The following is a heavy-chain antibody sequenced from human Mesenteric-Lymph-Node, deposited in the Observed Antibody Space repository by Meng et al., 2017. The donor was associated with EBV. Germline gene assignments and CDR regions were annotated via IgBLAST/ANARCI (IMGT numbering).Heavy chain of an antibody. CDR2: IYHSGST. V-gene: IGHV4-31*11. CDR1: GGSVRSAGYY. CDR3: ARGSYYAGTPFDS. J-gene: IGHJ5*01. D-gene: IGHD3-10*01. Sequence: QGRLQASGPGLVKPSQTLSLTCAVSGGSVRSAGYYWNWIRQPPGKGLEWIGEIYHSGSTLYNPSLKSRVTILVDKSENHFTLELTSLTAADTAVYYCARGSYYAGTPFDSWGQGTLVTVSS.